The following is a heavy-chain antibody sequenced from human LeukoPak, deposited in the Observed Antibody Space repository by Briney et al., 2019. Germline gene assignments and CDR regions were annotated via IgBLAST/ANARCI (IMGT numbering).Heavy chain of an antibody. Sequence: GGSLRLSCAASGFTFDDYAMHWVRQAPGKGLEWVSGISWNSGSIGHADSVKGRFTISRDNAKNSLYLQMNSLRVEDTALYYCAKEAYSSSLDYYYGMDVWGQGITVTVSS. V-gene: IGHV3-9*01. CDR2: ISWNSGSI. J-gene: IGHJ6*02. D-gene: IGHD6-13*01. CDR3: AKEAYSSSLDYYYGMDV. CDR1: GFTFDDYA.